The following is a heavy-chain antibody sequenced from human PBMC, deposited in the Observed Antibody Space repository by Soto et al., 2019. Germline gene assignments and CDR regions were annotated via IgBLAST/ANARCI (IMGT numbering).Heavy chain of an antibody. CDR1: GGSISSDESY. CDR2: IYYSEST. D-gene: IGHD2-15*01. CDR3: ASSPRVRCSGGSCYSGLQH. V-gene: IGHV4-31*03. Sequence: SETLSLTCTVSGGSISSDESYWSWIRQHPGKGLELIGYIYYSESTYYNPSLESRVTISVDKSQNQFSLKLSSVTAADTAVYYCASSPRVRCSGGSCYSGLQHWGQGTLVTVSS. J-gene: IGHJ1*01.